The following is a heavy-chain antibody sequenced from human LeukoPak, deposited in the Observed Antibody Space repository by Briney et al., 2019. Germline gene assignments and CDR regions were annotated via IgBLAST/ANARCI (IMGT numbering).Heavy chain of an antibody. Sequence: ASVKVSCKVSGYTLTELSMHWVRQAPGKGHEWMGGFDPEDGETIYAQKFQGRVTMTEDTSTDAAYMELTSLRSEDSAVYYCAILTRILSDDFDPWGQGTLVTVSS. CDR2: FDPEDGET. D-gene: IGHD2-15*01. J-gene: IGHJ5*02. V-gene: IGHV1-24*01. CDR1: GYTLTELS. CDR3: AILTRILSDDFDP.